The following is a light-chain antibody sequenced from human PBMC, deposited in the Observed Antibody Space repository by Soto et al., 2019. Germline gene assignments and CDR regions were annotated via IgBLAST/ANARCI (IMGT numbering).Light chain of an antibody. J-gene: IGKJ2*01. V-gene: IGKV3-15*01. CDR2: GAS. CDR3: HQYDDGPYT. Sequence: EIVMTQSPATLSVSPGERATLSCRASQSVSSNVAWYQQIPGQTPRLLIYGASTRATTIPVRFSGSGSGIEFTLTISSLQSEDFAVYYCHQYDDGPYTFGQGTKVEI. CDR1: QSVSSN.